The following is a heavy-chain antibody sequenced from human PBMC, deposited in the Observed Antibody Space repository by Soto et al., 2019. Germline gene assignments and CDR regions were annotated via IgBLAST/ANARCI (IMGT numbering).Heavy chain of an antibody. D-gene: IGHD4-17*01. CDR1: GGSISSYY. J-gene: IGHJ5*02. CDR2: IYYSGST. CDR3: ARAPVSFTVTTPPSNWFDP. V-gene: IGHV4-59*01. Sequence: SETLSLTCTVSGGSISSYYWSWIRQPPGKGLEWIGYIYYSGSTNYNPSLKSRVTISVDTSKNQFSLKLSSVTAADTAVYYCARAPVSFTVTTPPSNWFDPWGQGTLVTVSS.